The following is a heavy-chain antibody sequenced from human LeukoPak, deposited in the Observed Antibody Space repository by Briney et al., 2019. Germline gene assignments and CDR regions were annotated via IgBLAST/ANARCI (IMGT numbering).Heavy chain of an antibody. CDR3: AKDFEQWLENTYYFDY. CDR2: GSYK. Sequence: GSYKDYADSVKGRFTISRDNSKNTLYLQMNSLRAEDTAVYYCAKDFEQWLENTYYFDYWGQGTPVTVSS. D-gene: IGHD6-19*01. J-gene: IGHJ4*02. V-gene: IGHV3-30*01.